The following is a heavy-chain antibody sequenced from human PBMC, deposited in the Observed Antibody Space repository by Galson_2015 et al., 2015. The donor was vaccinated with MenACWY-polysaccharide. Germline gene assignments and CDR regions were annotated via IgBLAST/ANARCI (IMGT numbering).Heavy chain of an antibody. D-gene: IGHD1-26*01. CDR2: IFGGGST. J-gene: IGHJ4*02. CDR3: AREALVGSFGAGGFDS. V-gene: IGHV3-66*02. Sequence: SLRLSCAAFGFTVSSNYMSWVRQAPGKGLEWVSVIFGGGSTFYADSVTGRFTITRDDSKNTLYLQMNSLRSEDTAVYFCAREALVGSFGAGGFDSWGLGTLVTVSS. CDR1: GFTVSSNY.